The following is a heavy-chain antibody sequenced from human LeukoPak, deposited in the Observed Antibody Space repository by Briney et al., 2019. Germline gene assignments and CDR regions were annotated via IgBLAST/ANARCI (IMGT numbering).Heavy chain of an antibody. CDR2: INHSGSS. D-gene: IGHD2-2*01. J-gene: IGHJ3*02. V-gene: IGHV4-34*01. Sequence: PSETLSLTCAVYGGSFSGYYWNWIRQPPGKGLEWIAEINHSGSSNYNPSLKTRVTISVDTSKNQFSLKLSSVTAADTAVYYCARLGSTFDIWGQGTMDTVSS. CDR1: GGSFSGYY. CDR3: ARLGSTFDI.